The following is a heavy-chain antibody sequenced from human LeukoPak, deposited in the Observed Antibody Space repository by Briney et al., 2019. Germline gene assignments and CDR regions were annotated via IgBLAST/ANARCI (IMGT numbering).Heavy chain of an antibody. V-gene: IGHV1-2*02. CDR2: INPNSGAT. Sequence: ASVKVSCKASGYTFTGYFMHWMRQAPGQGLEWMAWINPNSGATNYAPKFQGRVTLTRDTSITTAYMELSRLRSDDTAVYYCGRDRHWNQGNFDYWGQGTLVTVSS. J-gene: IGHJ4*02. CDR1: GYTFTGYF. D-gene: IGHD1-1*01. CDR3: GRDRHWNQGNFDY.